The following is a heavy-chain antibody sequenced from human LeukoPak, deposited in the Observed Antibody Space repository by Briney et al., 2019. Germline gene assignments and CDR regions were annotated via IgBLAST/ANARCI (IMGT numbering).Heavy chain of an antibody. CDR2: ISPGDSGI. CDR3: AAGGASAP. D-gene: IGHD3-16*01. J-gene: IGHJ5*02. V-gene: IGHV5-51*01. CDR1: GYSFTSYW. Sequence: GESLKISCKGSGYSFTSYWIGWVRQMPGKGLEWMGVISPGDSGIRYSPSFQGQVTISVDKSISTAYLQWSSLKASDSAMYYCAAGGASAPWGQGTLVIVSS.